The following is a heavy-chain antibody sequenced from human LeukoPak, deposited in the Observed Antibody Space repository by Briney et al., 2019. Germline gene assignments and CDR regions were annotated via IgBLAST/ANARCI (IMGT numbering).Heavy chain of an antibody. Sequence: GASVTVSCKASGYTFTSYGISWVRQAPGQGLEWMGWISAYNGNTNYAQKLQGRVTITTETSTSTAYMELRSLRSDDTAVYYCARRYCSGGSCRYDYWGQGTLVTVSS. V-gene: IGHV1-18*01. J-gene: IGHJ4*02. CDR3: ARRYCSGGSCRYDY. CDR2: ISAYNGNT. D-gene: IGHD2-15*01. CDR1: GYTFTSYG.